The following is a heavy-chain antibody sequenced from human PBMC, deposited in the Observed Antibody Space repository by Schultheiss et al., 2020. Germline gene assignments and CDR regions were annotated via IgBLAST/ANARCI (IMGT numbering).Heavy chain of an antibody. CDR1: GFTFSDYY. D-gene: IGHD3-16*01. Sequence: GGSLRLSCAASGFTFSDYYMSWVRQAPGKGLEWVSAISGSGGSTYYADSVKGRFTISRDNAKNSLYLEMNGLRGEDTAIYYCVRNGGSADYWGQGTLVTVSS. CDR3: VRNGGSADY. J-gene: IGHJ4*02. CDR2: ISGSGGST. V-gene: IGHV3-11*01.